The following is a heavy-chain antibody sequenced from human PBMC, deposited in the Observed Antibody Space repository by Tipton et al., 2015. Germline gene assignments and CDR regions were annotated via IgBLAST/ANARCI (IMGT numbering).Heavy chain of an antibody. J-gene: IGHJ4*02. CDR3: ARGQWLVNY. CDR2: ISGSGGST. D-gene: IGHD6-19*01. Sequence: GSLRLSCAASGFTFSNYAMSWVRQAPGKGLEWVSAISGSGGSTYYADSVKGRFTISRDNGKNSLYLQMNSLRDEDTAVYYCARGQWLVNYWGQGTLVTVSS. V-gene: IGHV3-23*01. CDR1: GFTFSNYA.